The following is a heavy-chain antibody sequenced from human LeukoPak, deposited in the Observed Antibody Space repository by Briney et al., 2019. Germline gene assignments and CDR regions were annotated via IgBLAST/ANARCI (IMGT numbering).Heavy chain of an antibody. CDR2: IYSGDSDT. D-gene: IGHD6-13*01. J-gene: IGHJ3*02. Sequence: GASLKISCKGSGYRFTSYWIGWVRQMPGKGLEWMGIIYSGDSDTRYSPSFQGQVTISADKSISTAYLQWSSLKASDTAMYYCARLRGSSWYHDAFDIWGQGTMVTVSS. CDR3: ARLRGSSWYHDAFDI. CDR1: GYRFTSYW. V-gene: IGHV5-51*01.